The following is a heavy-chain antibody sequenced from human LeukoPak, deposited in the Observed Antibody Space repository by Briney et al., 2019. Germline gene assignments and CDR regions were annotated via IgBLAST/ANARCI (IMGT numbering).Heavy chain of an antibody. CDR2: IYTSGST. CDR1: GGSISSYY. J-gene: IGHJ5*02. D-gene: IGHD3-3*01. Sequence: KPSETLSLTCTVSGGSISSYYWGWIRQPAGKGLEWIGRIYTSGSTNYNPSLKSRVTMSVDTSKNQFSLKLSSVTAADTAVYYCASTGAYYDFWSGYSGWFDPWGQGTLVTVSS. V-gene: IGHV4-4*07. CDR3: ASTGAYYDFWSGYSGWFDP.